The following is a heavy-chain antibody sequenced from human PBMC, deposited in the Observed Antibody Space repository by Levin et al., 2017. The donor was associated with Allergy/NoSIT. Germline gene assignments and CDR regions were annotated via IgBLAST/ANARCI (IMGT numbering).Heavy chain of an antibody. CDR3: ARGRSYDFWSGYYTGIVSYYYYMDV. V-gene: IGHV3-7*01. Sequence: GESLKISCAASGFTFSSYWMSWVRQAPGKGLEWVANIKQDGSEKYYVDSVKGRFTISRDNAKNSLYLQMNSLRAEDTAVYYCARGRSYDFWSGYYTGIVSYYYYMDVWGKGTTVTVSS. CDR2: IKQDGSEK. CDR1: GFTFSSYW. J-gene: IGHJ6*03. D-gene: IGHD3-3*01.